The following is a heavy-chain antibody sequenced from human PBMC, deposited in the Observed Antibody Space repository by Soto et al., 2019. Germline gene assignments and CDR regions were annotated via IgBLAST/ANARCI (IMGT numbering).Heavy chain of an antibody. D-gene: IGHD3-9*01. CDR3: AKDLMEYDISTGPFDY. Sequence: GGSLRLSCAASGFTFSSYAMSWVRQAPGKGLEWVSAISGSGGSTYYADSVKGRFTISRDNAKNTLYLQMNSLRAEDTAVYYCAKDLMEYDISTGPFDYWGQGTLVTVSS. J-gene: IGHJ4*02. V-gene: IGHV3-23*01. CDR2: ISGSGGST. CDR1: GFTFSSYA.